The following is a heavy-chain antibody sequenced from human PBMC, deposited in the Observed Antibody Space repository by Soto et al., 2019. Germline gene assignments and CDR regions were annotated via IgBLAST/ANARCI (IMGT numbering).Heavy chain of an antibody. CDR1: GGSISSYY. D-gene: IGHD2-8*02. CDR3: ARDKITGLFDY. CDR2: IYYSGST. J-gene: IGHJ4*02. Sequence: SETLSLTCTFSGGSISSYYWSLIRQPPGKGLEWIGYIYYSGSTNYNPSLKSRVTISVDTSKNQFSLKLTSVTAADTAVYYCARDKITGLFDYWGQGTLVTAPQ. V-gene: IGHV4-59*12.